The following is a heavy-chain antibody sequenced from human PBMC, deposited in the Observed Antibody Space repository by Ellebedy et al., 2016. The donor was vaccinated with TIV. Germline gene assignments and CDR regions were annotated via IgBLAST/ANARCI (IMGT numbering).Heavy chain of an antibody. V-gene: IGHV4-61*01. CDR1: GGSISSSSYY. Sequence: MPSETLSLTCTVSGGSISSSSYYWSWIRQPPGKGLEWIGYIYYSGSTNYNPSLKSRVTISVDTSKNQFSLKLSSVTAADTAVYYCAITKRGIAVAASWLDYWGQGTLVTVSS. CDR3: AITKRGIAVAASWLDY. J-gene: IGHJ4*02. CDR2: IYYSGST. D-gene: IGHD6-19*01.